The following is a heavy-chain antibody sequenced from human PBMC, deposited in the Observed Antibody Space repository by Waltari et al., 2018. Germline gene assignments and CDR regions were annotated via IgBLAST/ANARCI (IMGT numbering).Heavy chain of an antibody. CDR2: IYYSGST. CDR1: GASLSSSSYY. J-gene: IGHJ5*02. D-gene: IGHD6-13*01. Sequence: QLQLQESGPGLVKPSETLSLPCTVSGASLSSSSYYWGWIRQPPGKGLEWIGSIYYSGSTYYNPSLKSRVTISVDTSKNQFSLKLSSVTAADTAVYYCARDSLMGQQLVENWFDPWGQGTLVTVSS. V-gene: IGHV4-39*07. CDR3: ARDSLMGQQLVENWFDP.